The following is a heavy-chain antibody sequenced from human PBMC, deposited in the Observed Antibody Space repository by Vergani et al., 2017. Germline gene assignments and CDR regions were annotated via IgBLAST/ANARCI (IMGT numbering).Heavy chain of an antibody. V-gene: IGHV3-49*04. CDR2: IRNKAYGGTT. Sequence: EVQLVESGGGLVPPGRSLRLSCAASGFSFGDYAMTWVRQAPGKGLEWVAFIRNKAYGGTTEYAASVKGRFTISSDDSKRLAYLQLSGLKTEDTAVYFCSRGRGYSFGYSDYWVQGTLVTVSS. J-gene: IGHJ4*02. CDR1: GFSFGDYA. D-gene: IGHD5-18*01. CDR3: SRGRGYSFGYSDY.